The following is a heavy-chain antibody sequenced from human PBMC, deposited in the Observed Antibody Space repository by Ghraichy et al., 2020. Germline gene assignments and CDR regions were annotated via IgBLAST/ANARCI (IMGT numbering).Heavy chain of an antibody. D-gene: IGHD2-21*01. J-gene: IGHJ4*02. V-gene: IGHV2-5*02. CDR3: AHSGSQSGSYWDGGYFDY. CDR1: GFSLTTYGVG. CDR2: VYWVNDN. Sequence: SGPTLVKPTQTLTLTCTFSGFSLTTYGVGVGWIRQPPGKALEWLVFVYWVNDNRYSPSLKNRLTVTKDASKNLLVLIMTDMDLMDTGTYYCAHSGSQSGSYWDGGYFDYWGQGAQVTVSS.